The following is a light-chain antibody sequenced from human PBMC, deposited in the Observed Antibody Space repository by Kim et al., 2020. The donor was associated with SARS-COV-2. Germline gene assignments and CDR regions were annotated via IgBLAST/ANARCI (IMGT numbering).Light chain of an antibody. CDR2: DVT. CDR3: ASFTSSSTVV. Sequence: GQSFTISCTGISSDVGDYNYVSWYQQHPGKAPKLMIYDVTNRPSGVSNRFSGSKSGNTASLTISGLQAEDEADYYCASFTSSSTVVFGGGSKLTVL. V-gene: IGLV2-14*03. CDR1: SSDVGDYNY. J-gene: IGLJ2*01.